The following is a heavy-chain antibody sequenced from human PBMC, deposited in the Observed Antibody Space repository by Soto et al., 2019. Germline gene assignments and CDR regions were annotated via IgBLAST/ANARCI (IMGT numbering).Heavy chain of an antibody. J-gene: IGHJ4*02. CDR3: ARVRVIRGVIPSHFGR. V-gene: IGHV1-69*10. D-gene: IGHD3-10*01. CDR2: IIPLHGTA. Sequence: ASVKVSCNASGGTFKSSGVGWVRQAPGQGLEWLGGIIPLHGTANSAQKLQGRVSMTAVTSTSTAYLDLNSLSSDDTAGYYGARVRVIRGVIPSHFGRWGQGALVTVS. CDR1: GGTFKSSG.